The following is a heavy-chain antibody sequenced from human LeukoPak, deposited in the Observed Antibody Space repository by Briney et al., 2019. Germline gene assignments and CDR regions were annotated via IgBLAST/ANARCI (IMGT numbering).Heavy chain of an antibody. CDR3: AEGYSYGYHPFDY. CDR1: GGTFSSYA. Sequence: GASVKVSCKASGGTFSSYAISWVRQAPGQGLEWMGGIIPIFGTANCAQKLQGRVAITADKSTSTAYMELSSLRSDDTAVYYCAEGYSYGYHPFDYWGQGTLVTVSS. D-gene: IGHD5-18*01. V-gene: IGHV1-69*06. CDR2: IIPIFGTA. J-gene: IGHJ4*02.